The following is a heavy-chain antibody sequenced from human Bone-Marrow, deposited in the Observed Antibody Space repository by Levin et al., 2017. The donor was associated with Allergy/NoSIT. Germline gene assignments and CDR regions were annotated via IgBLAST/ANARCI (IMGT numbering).Heavy chain of an antibody. D-gene: IGHD2-2*03. J-gene: IGHJ4*02. V-gene: IGHV3-30-3*01. CDR2: ISYDGSNK. CDR3: AREPGYCSSTSCSDY. Sequence: GGSLRLSCAASGFTFSSYAMHWVRQAPGKGLEWVAVISYDGSNKYYADSVKGRFTISRDNSKNTLYLQMNSLRAEDTAVYYCAREPGYCSSTSCSDYWGQGTLVTVSS. CDR1: GFTFSSYA.